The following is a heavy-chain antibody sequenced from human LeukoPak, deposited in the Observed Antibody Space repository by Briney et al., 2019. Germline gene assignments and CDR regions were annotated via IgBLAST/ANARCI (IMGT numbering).Heavy chain of an antibody. V-gene: IGHV4-34*01. J-gene: IGHJ4*02. D-gene: IGHD7-27*01. CDR1: GGSLRGYY. CDR3: ASPTGEATR. Sequence: PSETLSLTCAVYGGSLRGYYWSWVRQPPAKGLEWIGEINHSGDTNYNPSLKSRVTMSVDTSKGQFSLKLTSVTAADTAMYYCASPTGEATRWGQGTLVTVSS. CDR2: INHSGDT.